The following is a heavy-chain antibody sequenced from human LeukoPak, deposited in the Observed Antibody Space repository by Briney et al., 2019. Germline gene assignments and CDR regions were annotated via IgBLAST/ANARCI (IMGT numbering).Heavy chain of an antibody. CDR2: INPNSGGT. CDR3: ARVETEYSSSDWFDP. D-gene: IGHD6-6*01. V-gene: IGHV1-2*02. J-gene: IGHJ5*02. CDR1: GYTFTSYY. Sequence: GASVKVSCKASGYTFTSYYMHWVRQAPGQGLEWMGWINPNSGGTNYAQKFQGRVTMTRDTSISTAYMELSRLRSDDTAVYYCARVETEYSSSDWFDPWGQGTLVTVSS.